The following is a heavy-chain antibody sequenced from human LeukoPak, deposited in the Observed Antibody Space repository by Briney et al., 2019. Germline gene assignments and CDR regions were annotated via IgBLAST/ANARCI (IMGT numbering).Heavy chain of an antibody. Sequence: GGSLRLSCAASGFTFSSYSMNWVRQAPGEGLEWVSSISSSSSYIYYADSVKGRFTISRDNARNSLYLQMNSLRAEDTAVYYCAKNPVAGRTYYFDYWGQGTLVTVSS. J-gene: IGHJ4*02. V-gene: IGHV3-21*01. CDR3: AKNPVAGRTYYFDY. CDR2: ISSSSSYI. D-gene: IGHD6-19*01. CDR1: GFTFSSYS.